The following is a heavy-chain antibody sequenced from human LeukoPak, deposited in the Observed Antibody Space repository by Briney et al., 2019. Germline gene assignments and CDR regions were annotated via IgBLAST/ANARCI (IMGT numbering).Heavy chain of an antibody. Sequence: SGTLSLTCAVYGGSFSGYYWSWIRQPPGKGLEWIGEINHSGSTNYNPSLKSRVTISVDTSKNQFSLKLSSVTAADTAVYYCARSYDFWSGYSIDYWGQGTLVTVSS. D-gene: IGHD3-3*01. CDR3: ARSYDFWSGYSIDY. V-gene: IGHV4-34*01. J-gene: IGHJ4*02. CDR1: GGSFSGYY. CDR2: INHSGST.